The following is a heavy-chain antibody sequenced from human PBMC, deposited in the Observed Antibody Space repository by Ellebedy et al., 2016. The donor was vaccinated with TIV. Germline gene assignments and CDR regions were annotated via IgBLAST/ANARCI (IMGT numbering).Heavy chain of an antibody. CDR1: GGTISSSI. D-gene: IGHD4-11*01. CDR2: INPIFGSA. CDR3: ARATDDYPMYYFDY. V-gene: IGHV1-69*13. J-gene: IGHJ4*02. Sequence: AASVKVSCKASGGTISSSIISWVRQAPGQGLEWMGGINPIFGSANYAQKFQGRVTITADESTSTAYMELSSLRSEDTAVYYCARATDDYPMYYFDYWGQGTLVTVSS.